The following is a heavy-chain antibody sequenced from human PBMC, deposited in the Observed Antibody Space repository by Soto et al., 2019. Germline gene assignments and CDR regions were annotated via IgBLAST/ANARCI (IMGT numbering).Heavy chain of an antibody. J-gene: IGHJ4*02. V-gene: IGHV3-33*01. Sequence: PGGSLRLSCAASGFTFSSYGMHWVRQAPGKGLEWVAVIWSDGSNKYYADSVKGRFTISRDNSKNTLYLQMNSLRAEDTAVYYYARDSYDSSGYYPLHYWGQGTLVTAS. CDR1: GFTFSSYG. CDR3: ARDSYDSSGYYPLHY. D-gene: IGHD3-22*01. CDR2: IWSDGSNK.